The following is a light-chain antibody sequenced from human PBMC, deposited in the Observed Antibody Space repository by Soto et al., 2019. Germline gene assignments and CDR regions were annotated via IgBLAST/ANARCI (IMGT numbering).Light chain of an antibody. Sequence: DIQMTQSPSTLSASVGDRVIITCRASQNVGKYLAWYQQRPGKAPKGLISKASSLESGAPSRFSGSGSGTPFTLTISSLQPEDFGTYYCQQYYSYPWTFGRGTKV. V-gene: IGKV1-5*03. J-gene: IGKJ1*01. CDR3: QQYYSYPWT. CDR2: KAS. CDR1: QNVGKY.